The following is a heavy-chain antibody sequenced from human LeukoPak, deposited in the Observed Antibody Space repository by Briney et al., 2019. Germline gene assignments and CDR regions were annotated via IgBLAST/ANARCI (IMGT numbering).Heavy chain of an antibody. J-gene: IGHJ5*02. Sequence: ASVKVSCKASGGTFSSYAISWVRQAPGQGLEWMGRIIPILGAANYAQKFQGRVTITTDESTSTAYMELSSLRSEDTAVYYCARGYCGGDCYSEAKNWFDPWGQGTLVTVSS. CDR1: GGTFSSYA. D-gene: IGHD2-21*02. CDR3: ARGYCGGDCYSEAKNWFDP. CDR2: IIPILGAA. V-gene: IGHV1-69*11.